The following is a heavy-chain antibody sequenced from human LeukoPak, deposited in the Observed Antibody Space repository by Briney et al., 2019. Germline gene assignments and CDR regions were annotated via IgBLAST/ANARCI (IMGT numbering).Heavy chain of an antibody. CDR3: ATSPREIIGAYY. D-gene: IGHD4/OR15-4a*01. J-gene: IGHJ4*02. Sequence: GASVKVSCKTSGYSFSNYGISWVRQAPGQGLEWMGWISVYNGNTKSARRVQGRITMTTDTSTSTAYMELRSLRSDDTAVYYCATSPREIIGAYYWGQGTLITVPS. V-gene: IGHV1-18*01. CDR2: ISVYNGNT. CDR1: GYSFSNYG.